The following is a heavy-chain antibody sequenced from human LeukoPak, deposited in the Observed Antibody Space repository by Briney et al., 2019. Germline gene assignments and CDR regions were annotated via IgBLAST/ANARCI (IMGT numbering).Heavy chain of an antibody. D-gene: IGHD2-15*01. J-gene: IGHJ3*02. CDR3: AGDQQCSGGSCYGAFDI. CDR1: GFTFSSYS. CDR2: ISSSSSYI. Sequence: GGSLRLSCAASGFTFSSYSMNWVRQAPGKGLEWVSSISSSSSYIYYADSVKGRFTISRDNAKNSLYLQMNSLRAEDTAVYYCAGDQQCSGGSCYGAFDIWGQGTMVTVSS. V-gene: IGHV3-21*01.